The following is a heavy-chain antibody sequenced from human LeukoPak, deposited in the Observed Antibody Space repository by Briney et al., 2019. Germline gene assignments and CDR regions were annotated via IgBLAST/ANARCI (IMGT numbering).Heavy chain of an antibody. Sequence: SETLSLTCTVSGYSIINGYFWGWVRQPPGQRLEWIGSIYHSGTTYYNPSLKTRVTISVDTSKNQFSLKLSSVTAADTAVYYCAGKYYYDSGGYYYVDYWGQGTLVTVSS. D-gene: IGHD3-22*01. CDR2: IYHSGTT. J-gene: IGHJ4*02. CDR3: AGKYYYDSGGYYYVDY. CDR1: GYSIINGYF. V-gene: IGHV4-38-2*02.